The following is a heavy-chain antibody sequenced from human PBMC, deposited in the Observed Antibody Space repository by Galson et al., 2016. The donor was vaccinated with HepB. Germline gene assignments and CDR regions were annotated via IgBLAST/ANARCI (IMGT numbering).Heavy chain of an antibody. CDR3: ARADMFGYLDY. CDR1: GGSISSYC. V-gene: IGHV4-59*01. CDR2: IFYTGSS. Sequence: ETLSLTCTVSGGSISSYCWSWIRQSPGKGLEWIGYIFYTGSSNYNPSLKSRVTISVDTSKNQFSLKLTSLTAADTAVYHCARADMFGYLDYWGQGTLVAVSS. D-gene: IGHD3-3*02. J-gene: IGHJ4*02.